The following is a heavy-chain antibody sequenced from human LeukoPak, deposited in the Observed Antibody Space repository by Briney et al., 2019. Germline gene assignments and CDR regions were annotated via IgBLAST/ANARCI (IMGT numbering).Heavy chain of an antibody. CDR3: ARGPGRVGGDN. CDR2: LYYTGST. V-gene: IGHV4-59*01. J-gene: IGHJ4*02. CDR1: GGSISSSY. Sequence: SETLSLTCTVSGGSISSSYWSWMRQPTGKGLEWIGYLYYTGSTNYNPSLKSRVTISVDRSKNQFSLKLSSVTAADTAIYYCARGPGRVGGDNWGQGTLVTVSS. D-gene: IGHD3-16*01.